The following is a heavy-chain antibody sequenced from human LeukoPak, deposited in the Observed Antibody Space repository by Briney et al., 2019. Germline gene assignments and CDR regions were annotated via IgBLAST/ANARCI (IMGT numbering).Heavy chain of an antibody. CDR3: ARGPDSSGYQFDY. D-gene: IGHD3-22*01. CDR2: INHSGST. CDR1: GGSFSGYY. V-gene: IGHV4-34*01. J-gene: IGHJ4*02. Sequence: SSETLSLTCAVYGGSFSGYYWSWILQPPGKGLEWIGEINHSGSTNYNPSLKSRVTISVDTSKNQFSLKLSSVTAADTAVYYCARGPDSSGYQFDYWGQGTLVTVCS.